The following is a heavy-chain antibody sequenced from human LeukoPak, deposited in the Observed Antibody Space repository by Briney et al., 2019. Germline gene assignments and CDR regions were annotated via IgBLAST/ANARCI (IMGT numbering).Heavy chain of an antibody. CDR3: VREGFMSVDV. Sequence: SETLSLTCTVSGDSIGIGGHYWGWIRQPAGKGLEWIGRFHSSGSTIYNPSLKSRGNILIDMSNNKLSLNLTSVTAADTAAYYCVREGFMSVDVWGSGTTVIVSS. D-gene: IGHD3-10*02. V-gene: IGHV4-61*02. CDR1: GDSIGIGGHY. J-gene: IGHJ6*04. CDR2: FHSSGST.